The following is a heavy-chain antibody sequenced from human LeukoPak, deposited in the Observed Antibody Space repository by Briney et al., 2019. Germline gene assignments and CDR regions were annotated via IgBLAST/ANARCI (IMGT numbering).Heavy chain of an antibody. CDR3: AREAHSRHGGYGHYFDY. CDR2: IYYSGST. D-gene: IGHD5-12*01. CDR1: GGSISNY. V-gene: IGHV4-59*01. J-gene: IGHJ4*02. Sequence: PSETLSLTCTVSGGSISNYWSWIRQPPGKGLEWIGNIYYSGSTNYKPSLKGRVTISLNTSKNQFSLKLSSVTAADTAVYYCAREAHSRHGGYGHYFDYWGQGSLVTVSS.